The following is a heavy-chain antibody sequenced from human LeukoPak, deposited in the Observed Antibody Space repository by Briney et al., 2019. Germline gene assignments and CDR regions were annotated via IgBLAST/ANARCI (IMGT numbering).Heavy chain of an antibody. V-gene: IGHV4-59*08. D-gene: IGHD4-17*01. J-gene: IGHJ4*02. CDR3: ARLDCGDYGAGY. CDR2: IYYSGST. Sequence: SETLSLTCTVSGGSISSYYWSWIRQPPGKGLEWIGYIYYSGSTNYNPSLKSRVTISVDTSKNQFSLKLGSVTAADTAVYYCARLDCGDYGAGYWGQGTLVTVSS. CDR1: GGSISSYY.